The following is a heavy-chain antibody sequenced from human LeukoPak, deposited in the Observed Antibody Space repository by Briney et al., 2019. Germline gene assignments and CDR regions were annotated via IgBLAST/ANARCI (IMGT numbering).Heavy chain of an antibody. CDR1: GGSISTGGYY. CDR2: IYYSGST. D-gene: IGHD2-2*02. Sequence: SETLSLTCTVSGGSISTGGYYWSWIRQHPGKGLEWIGNIYYSGSTYYSPSLKSRVTMSVDTSKNQFSLKLSSVTAADTAVYYCARDHTWAFDYWGQGTLVTVSS. V-gene: IGHV4-31*03. J-gene: IGHJ4*02. CDR3: ARDHTWAFDY.